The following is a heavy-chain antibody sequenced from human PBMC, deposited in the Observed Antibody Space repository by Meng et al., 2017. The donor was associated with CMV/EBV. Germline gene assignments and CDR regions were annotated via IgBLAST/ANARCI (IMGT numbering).Heavy chain of an antibody. Sequence: GGSLRLSCAASGFTFSSYWMSWVRQDPGKGLEWVANIKQDGSEKYYVDSVKGRFTISRDNAKNSLYLQMNSLRAEDTAVYYCARDVVGAEAYFDYWGQGTLVTVSS. CDR2: IKQDGSEK. D-gene: IGHD1-26*01. CDR3: ARDVVGAEAYFDY. V-gene: IGHV3-7*01. J-gene: IGHJ4*02. CDR1: GFTFSSYW.